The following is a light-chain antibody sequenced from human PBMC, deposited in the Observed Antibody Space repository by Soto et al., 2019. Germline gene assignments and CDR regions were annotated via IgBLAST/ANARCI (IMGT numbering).Light chain of an antibody. CDR1: QFVGVW. Sequence: DIQMTQSPSTLSASVGDRVTFTCRASQFVGVWLAWYQYKPGTAPKLLIYQASTLESGVSSNFSGSGSGTEFTLTINSLQPDDSATYYCQQYHAYPLTFGGETKVQIK. V-gene: IGKV1-5*03. CDR3: QQYHAYPLT. CDR2: QAS. J-gene: IGKJ4*01.